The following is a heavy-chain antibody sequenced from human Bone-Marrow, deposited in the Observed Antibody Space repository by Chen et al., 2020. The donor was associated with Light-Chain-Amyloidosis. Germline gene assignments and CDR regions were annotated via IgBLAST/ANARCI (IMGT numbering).Heavy chain of an antibody. D-gene: IGHD3-9*01. Sequence: QVQVVQSGAEARKPGASVKVSCKVSGYTLSDVSMHWVRQAPGKGLEWMGGFNPEEGEIIYAQKFQGRVALTEDTSTDTAYMEMTSLRSDDTAMYYCATSNTISFEYWGQGTLVTVSS. CDR2: FNPEEGEI. CDR1: GYTLSDVS. V-gene: IGHV1-24*01. CDR3: ATSNTISFEY. J-gene: IGHJ4*02.